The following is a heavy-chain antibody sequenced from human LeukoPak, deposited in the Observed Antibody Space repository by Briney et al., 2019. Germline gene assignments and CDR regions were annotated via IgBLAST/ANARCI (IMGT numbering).Heavy chain of an antibody. J-gene: IGHJ3*02. D-gene: IGHD3-22*01. V-gene: IGHV4-59*01. CDR3: AREYYYDSSALGAFDI. CDR2: IYYSGST. CDR1: GGSISSYY. Sequence: SETLSLTCTVSGGSISSYYWSWIRQPPGKGLEWIGYIYYSGSTNYNPSLKSRVTISVDTFKNQFSLKLSSVTAADTAVYYCAREYYYDSSALGAFDIWGQGTMVTVSS.